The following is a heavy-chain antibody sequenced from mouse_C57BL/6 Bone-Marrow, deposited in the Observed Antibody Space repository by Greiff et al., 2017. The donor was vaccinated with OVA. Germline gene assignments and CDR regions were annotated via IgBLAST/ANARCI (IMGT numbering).Heavy chain of an antibody. J-gene: IGHJ2*01. CDR2: IWSGGST. D-gene: IGHD2-4*01. CDR1: GFSLTSYG. CDR3: ARAEDSMITTEGRCFDY. Sequence: QVQLQQSGPGLVQPSQSLSITCTVSGFSLTSYGVHWVRQSPGKGLEWLGVIWSGGSTDYNAAFISRLSISKDNSKSQVFFKMNSLQADDTAIYYCARAEDSMITTEGRCFDYWGQGTTLTVSA. V-gene: IGHV2-2*01.